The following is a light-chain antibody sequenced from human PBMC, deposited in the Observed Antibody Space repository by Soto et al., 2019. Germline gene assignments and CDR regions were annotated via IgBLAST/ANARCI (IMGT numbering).Light chain of an antibody. CDR2: GAS. CDR3: QQYTYWPWT. V-gene: IGKV3-15*01. CDR1: QGVNSN. Sequence: EIVMTQSPATLSVSPGERATLSCRASQGVNSNLAWYQQKSGQAPRLLIYGASTRATGIPVRFSGSGSGTEFTLTISSLQSEDSAVYYCQQYTYWPWTLGQGTKV. J-gene: IGKJ1*01.